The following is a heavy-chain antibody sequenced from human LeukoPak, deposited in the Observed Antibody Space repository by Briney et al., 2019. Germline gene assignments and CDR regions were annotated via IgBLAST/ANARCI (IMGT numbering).Heavy chain of an antibody. Sequence: GGPLRLSCAASGFTFSGSAMHWVRQASGKGLEWVGRIRSKANSYATAYAASVKGRFTISRDDSKNTAYLQMNSPKTEDTAVYYCTRQGGYCSSTSCYHFDYWGQGTLVTVSS. J-gene: IGHJ4*02. CDR1: GFTFSGSA. D-gene: IGHD2-2*01. CDR3: TRQGGYCSSTSCYHFDY. V-gene: IGHV3-73*01. CDR2: IRSKANSYAT.